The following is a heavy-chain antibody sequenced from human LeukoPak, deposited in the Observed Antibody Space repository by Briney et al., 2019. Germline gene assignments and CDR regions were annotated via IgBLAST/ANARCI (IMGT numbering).Heavy chain of an antibody. D-gene: IGHD3-10*01. CDR3: AKDGLNYGSEPEWFDP. Sequence: GGALRLSCAASGFTFSSYGMHWVRQAPGKGLEWVAFIRYDGSNKYYADSVKGRFTISRDNSKNTLYLQMNSLRAEDTAVYYCAKDGLNYGSEPEWFDPWGQGTLVTVSS. V-gene: IGHV3-30*02. CDR2: IRYDGSNK. J-gene: IGHJ5*02. CDR1: GFTFSSYG.